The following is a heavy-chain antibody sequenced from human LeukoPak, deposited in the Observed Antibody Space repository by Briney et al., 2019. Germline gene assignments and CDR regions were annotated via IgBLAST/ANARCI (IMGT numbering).Heavy chain of an antibody. CDR2: IIPIFGTA. Sequence: EASVKVSCKASGGTFSSYAISWVRQAPGQGLEWMGGIIPIFGTANYAQKFQGRVTITADESTSTAYMGLSSLRSEDTAVYYCARSPTAAGTFYFDYWGQGTLVTVSS. J-gene: IGHJ4*02. CDR1: GGTFSSYA. D-gene: IGHD6-13*01. CDR3: ARSPTAAGTFYFDY. V-gene: IGHV1-69*13.